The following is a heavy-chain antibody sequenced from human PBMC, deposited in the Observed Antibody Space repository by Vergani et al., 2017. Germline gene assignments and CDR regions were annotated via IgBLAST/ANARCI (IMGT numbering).Heavy chain of an antibody. CDR1: GFTSAGYA. V-gene: IGHV3-9*02. CDR2: ISWNSNSI. CDR3: AKDLGSSSWGGWFDP. D-gene: IGHD6-6*01. J-gene: IGHJ5*02. Sequence: EVQLEESGGGLVLPGRSLKISCVASGFTSAGYAMHWVRQAPGKGLEWVSGISWNSNSIGYADSVEGHFTISRDNAKKSLYLPMNSLRAEDTALYYFAKDLGSSSWGGWFDPWCQGTLVTVSS.